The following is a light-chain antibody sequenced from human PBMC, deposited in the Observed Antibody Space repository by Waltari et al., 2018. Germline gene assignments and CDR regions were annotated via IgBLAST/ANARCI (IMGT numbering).Light chain of an antibody. CDR3: QSLDRSGTVI. CDR1: ELPRQN. CDR2: KDK. V-gene: IGLV3-25*03. J-gene: IGLJ2*01. Sequence: SYELTQPPSVSVSPGQTARITCSGDELPRQNAYWYQQKSPQAPGWVLYKDKGRPSGIPGRFSGSSSGTTVSLTISGVLAEDEADYYCQSLDRSGTVIFGGGTTLTVL.